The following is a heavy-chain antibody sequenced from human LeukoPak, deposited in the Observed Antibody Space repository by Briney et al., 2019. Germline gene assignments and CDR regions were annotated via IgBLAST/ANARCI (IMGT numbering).Heavy chain of an antibody. CDR1: GFTFSSYA. J-gene: IGHJ4*02. D-gene: IGHD1-1*01. CDR3: AKGGQQLGCNFDY. Sequence: PGGSLRLSCAASGFTFSSYAMSWVRQAPGKGLEWVSGIGGSGGNTYYADSVKGRFTISRDNSKNTLYLQMNSLRVEDTAVYYCAKGGQQLGCNFDYWGQGALVTVSS. V-gene: IGHV3-23*01. CDR2: IGGSGGNT.